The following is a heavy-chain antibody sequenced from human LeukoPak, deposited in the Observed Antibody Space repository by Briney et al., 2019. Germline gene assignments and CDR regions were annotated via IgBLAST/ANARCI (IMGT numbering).Heavy chain of an antibody. J-gene: IGHJ6*02. CDR3: ARQHSSGYYSPHYYYGMDV. Sequence: ASVKVSCKASGYTFTSYGISWVRQAPGQGLEWMGWISACKGYTNYAQKLQGRVTMTTETSTSPAYMELRSLGSDDTAVYYCARQHSSGYYSPHYYYGMDVWGQGTTVTVSS. CDR2: ISACKGYT. D-gene: IGHD3-22*01. CDR1: GYTFTSYG. V-gene: IGHV1-18*01.